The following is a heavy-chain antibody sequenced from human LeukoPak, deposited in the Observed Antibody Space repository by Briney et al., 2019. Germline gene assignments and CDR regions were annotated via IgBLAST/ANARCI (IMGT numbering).Heavy chain of an antibody. CDR1: GFTFSSYA. CDR2: ISGSGGST. V-gene: IGHV3-23*01. CDR3: ARAAPYSSSFKYFQH. J-gene: IGHJ1*01. Sequence: SGGSLRLSCAASGFTFSSYAMSWVRQAPGKGLEWVSAISGSGGSTYYADSVKGRFNISRDNSKNTLYLQMNSLRAEDTAVYYCARAAPYSSSFKYFQHWGQGTLVTVSS. D-gene: IGHD6-13*01.